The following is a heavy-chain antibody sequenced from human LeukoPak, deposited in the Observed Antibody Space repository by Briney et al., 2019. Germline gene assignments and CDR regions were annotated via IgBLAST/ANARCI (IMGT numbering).Heavy chain of an antibody. Sequence: PGGSLRLSCAASGFTFSSYSMNWVRQAPGKGLEWVSSTTGRGDSTWYADSVKGRFTISRDNSKNTLYLQMNSLRAGDTAIYYCAKDVLLSFWGQGTLVTVSS. CDR1: GFTFSSYS. CDR2: TTGRGDST. D-gene: IGHD2-21*01. V-gene: IGHV3-23*01. CDR3: AKDVLLSF. J-gene: IGHJ4*02.